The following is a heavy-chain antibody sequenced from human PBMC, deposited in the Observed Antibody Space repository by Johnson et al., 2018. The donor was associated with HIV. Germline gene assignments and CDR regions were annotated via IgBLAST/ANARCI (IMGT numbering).Heavy chain of an antibody. Sequence: VQLVESGGGVVQPGGSLRLSCAASGFTFSSYGMHWVRQAPGKGLEWVAFIRYDGSNKYYADSVKGLFTISRDNSKNTLYLQMNSLRAEDTAVYYCAKDQGWFGEFMNAFDIWGQGTMVTVSS. CDR2: IRYDGSNK. V-gene: IGHV3-30*02. D-gene: IGHD3-10*01. J-gene: IGHJ3*02. CDR3: AKDQGWFGEFMNAFDI. CDR1: GFTFSSYG.